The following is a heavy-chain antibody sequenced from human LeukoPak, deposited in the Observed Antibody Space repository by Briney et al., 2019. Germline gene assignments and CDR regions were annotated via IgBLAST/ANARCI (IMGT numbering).Heavy chain of an antibody. Sequence: PGGSLRLSCAASGFTFSSYSMNWVRQAPGKGLEWVSSISSSSSYIYYADSVKGRFTISRDNAKNSLYLQMNSLRAEDTAVYYCARGISSSGWYAGYWGQGTLVTVSS. CDR2: ISSSSSYI. D-gene: IGHD6-19*01. V-gene: IGHV3-21*01. CDR3: ARGISSSGWYAGY. J-gene: IGHJ4*02. CDR1: GFTFSSYS.